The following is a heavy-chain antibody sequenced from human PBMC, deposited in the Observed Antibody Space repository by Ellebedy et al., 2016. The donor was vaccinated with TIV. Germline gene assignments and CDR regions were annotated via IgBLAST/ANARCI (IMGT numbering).Heavy chain of an antibody. D-gene: IGHD6-13*01. J-gene: IGHJ6*02. CDR2: ISAYNGNT. CDR3: ARVLSSSWYGRYYYYGMDV. V-gene: IGHV1-18*01. CDR1: GYTFTSYG. Sequence: ASVKVSCXASGYTFTSYGISWVRQAPGQGLEWMGWISAYNGNTNYAQKLQGRVTMTTDTSTSTAYMELRSLRSDDTAVYYCARVLSSSWYGRYYYYGMDVWGQGTTVTVSS.